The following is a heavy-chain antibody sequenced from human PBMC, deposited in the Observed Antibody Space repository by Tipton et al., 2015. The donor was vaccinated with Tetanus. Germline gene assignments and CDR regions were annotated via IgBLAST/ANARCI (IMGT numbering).Heavy chain of an antibody. V-gene: IGHV1-69*06. CDR3: AREQITGSRRPCYFDY. CDR2: IIPIFGTA. CDR1: GGTFSSYA. J-gene: IGHJ4*02. Sequence: QSGPEVKKPGSSVKVSCKASGGTFSSYAISWVRQAPGQGLEWMGGIIPIFGTANYAQKFQGRVTITADKSTSTAYMELSSLRSGDTAVYYCAREQITGSRRPCYFDYWGQGTLVTVSS. D-gene: IGHD3-10*01.